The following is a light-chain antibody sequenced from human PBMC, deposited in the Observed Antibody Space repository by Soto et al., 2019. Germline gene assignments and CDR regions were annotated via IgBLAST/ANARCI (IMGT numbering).Light chain of an antibody. CDR2: KAS. V-gene: IGKV1-5*03. J-gene: IGKJ1*01. Sequence: DIHMTQSPSTLSASVGDRFTITCRASQSLSTWLAWYQQEPGKAPKLLIHKASSLQSGVPSRFSGSGSGTDFTLTISSLHPDDFATYYCQQYNSYSPTFGQGTKVDI. CDR1: QSLSTW. CDR3: QQYNSYSPT.